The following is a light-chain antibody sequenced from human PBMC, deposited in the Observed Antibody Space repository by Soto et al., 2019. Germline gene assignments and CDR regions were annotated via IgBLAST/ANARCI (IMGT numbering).Light chain of an antibody. CDR1: QSVNHW. J-gene: IGKJ1*01. CDR3: QQYNSYWT. V-gene: IGKV1-5*01. CDR2: DAS. Sequence: DIQVTQYPSTLSASVGERVTISCRSSQSVNHWLAWYQRKPGKATKLLIHDASTLERGIPSRFSGSGSGTEFTLTISSLQPDDFATDYCQQYNSYWTFGQGTKVYIK.